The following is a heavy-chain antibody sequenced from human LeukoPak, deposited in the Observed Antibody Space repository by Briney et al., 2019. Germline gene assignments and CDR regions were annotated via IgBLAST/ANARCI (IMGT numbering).Heavy chain of an antibody. CDR3: AKLPPTTSGGRFGN. J-gene: IGHJ4*02. Sequence: GGSLRLSCAASGFTFSSYAMSWVRQAPGKGLEWVSGVSASGATTYYADSVKGRFTISRDNSKDTLFLQMNSLRAEDAALYYCAKLPPTTSGGRFGNWGQGTLVTVSS. D-gene: IGHD1-1*01. V-gene: IGHV3-23*01. CDR1: GFTFSSYA. CDR2: VSASGATT.